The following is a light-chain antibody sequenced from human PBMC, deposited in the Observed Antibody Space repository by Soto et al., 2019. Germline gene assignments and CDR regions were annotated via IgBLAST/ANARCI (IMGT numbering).Light chain of an antibody. J-gene: IGKJ4*01. CDR3: QQYNNWPLT. Sequence: EIVMTQSPATLSVAPGDRVTLSCRASQSVRTNSAWYQQKPGQAPRLLIYGAATRATGIPARFSGSGSGTDFTLTISSLQSEDFAVYYCQQYNNWPLTFGGGTKVEIK. V-gene: IGKV3-15*01. CDR1: QSVRTN. CDR2: GAA.